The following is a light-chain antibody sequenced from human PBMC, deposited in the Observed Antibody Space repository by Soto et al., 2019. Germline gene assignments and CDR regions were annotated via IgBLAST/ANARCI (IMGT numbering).Light chain of an antibody. J-gene: IGKJ3*01. CDR1: QSVLYSSNNKNY. CDR3: QQYHSTPFT. V-gene: IGKV4-1*01. CDR2: WAS. Sequence: DIVMTQSPDSLGVSLGERATISCKSSQSVLYSSNNKNYLAWYQQKPGQPPKLVIYWASIRETGVPDRFSGSGSGTDFTLDISSLQAEDVAVYYCQQYHSTPFTFGPGTKVDIK.